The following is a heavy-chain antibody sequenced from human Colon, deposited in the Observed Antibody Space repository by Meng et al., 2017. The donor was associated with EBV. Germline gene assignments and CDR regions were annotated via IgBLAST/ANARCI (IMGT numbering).Heavy chain of an antibody. CDR2: IYHSGGP. D-gene: IGHD2/OR15-2a*01. CDR3: ARTAYFDFQRAFGY. Sequence: VALQESGPGLVTPSGTLSLPCAVSGGPISGTNLWRWVRQPPGKGLEWMGEIYHSGGPNYNPSLKSRVTISVDKSKNQFSLKLNSVTAADTAVYYCARTAYFDFQRAFGYWGQGTLVTVSS. CDR1: GGPISGTNL. J-gene: IGHJ4*02. V-gene: IGHV4-4*02.